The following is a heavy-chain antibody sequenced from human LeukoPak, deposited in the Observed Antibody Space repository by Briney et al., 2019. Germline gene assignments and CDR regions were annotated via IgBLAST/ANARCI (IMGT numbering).Heavy chain of an antibody. D-gene: IGHD6-6*01. CDR1: GFTFSSYA. J-gene: IGHJ4*02. Sequence: GGSLRLSCAASGFTFSSYAMSWVRQAPGKGLEWVANIKQDGSEKYYVDSVKGRFTISRDNAKNSLYLQMDSLRAEDTAVYYCARDDYSSSDYWGRGTLVTVSS. CDR3: ARDDYSSSDY. V-gene: IGHV3-7*03. CDR2: IKQDGSEK.